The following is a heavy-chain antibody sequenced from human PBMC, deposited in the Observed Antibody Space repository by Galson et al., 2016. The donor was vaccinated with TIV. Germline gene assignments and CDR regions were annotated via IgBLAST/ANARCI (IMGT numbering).Heavy chain of an antibody. D-gene: IGHD2-2*02. CDR3: ARGRGYCDTTSCYMDY. V-gene: IGHV3-21*06. CDR1: GFTFGSYT. Sequence: SLRLSCAASGFTFGSYTMNWVRQAPGKGLEWVSLIHSIGNSIGNNYIYYADSVKGRFTISRDNAENSLYLQMNSLRAEDTAVYFCARGRGYCDTTSCYMDYWGPGTLVAVSS. J-gene: IGHJ4*02. CDR2: IHSIGNSIGNNYI.